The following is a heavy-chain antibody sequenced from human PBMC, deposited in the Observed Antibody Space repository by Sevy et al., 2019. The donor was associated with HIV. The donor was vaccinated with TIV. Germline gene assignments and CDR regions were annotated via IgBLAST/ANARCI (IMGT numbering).Heavy chain of an antibody. D-gene: IGHD3-3*01. Sequence: GGSLRLSCAASGFTFTDYWMSWGRQTPGKGLEWVATIKQDESEKYYVDSVKGRFAISRDNGKNSVSLQMNGLRVEDTALYYCAREVGGFNWRPYYFDSWGQGTLVTVSS. CDR3: AREVGGFNWRPYYFDS. CDR1: GFTFTDYW. J-gene: IGHJ4*02. CDR2: IKQDESEK. V-gene: IGHV3-7*01.